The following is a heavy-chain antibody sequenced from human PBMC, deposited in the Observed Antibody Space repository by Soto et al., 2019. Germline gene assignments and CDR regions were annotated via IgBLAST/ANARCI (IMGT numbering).Heavy chain of an antibody. J-gene: IGHJ4*02. CDR3: ARDARNADYDY. D-gene: IGHD3-16*01. V-gene: IGHV3-48*02. CDR1: GFTFSSHA. CDR2: IHGTRSII. Sequence: EVQLVESGGGLVQPGGSLKLSCAVSGFTFSSHAMNWVRQAPGKGLEWVAYIHGTRSIIYYADSVKGRFTISRDNAMNSLYLQMDSLRDEDTALYYCARDARNADYDYWGQGTLVTVSS.